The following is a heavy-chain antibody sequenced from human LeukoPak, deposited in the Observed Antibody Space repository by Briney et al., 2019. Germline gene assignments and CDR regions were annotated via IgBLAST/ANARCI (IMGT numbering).Heavy chain of an antibody. CDR1: GYTFTTYW. J-gene: IGHJ4*02. V-gene: IGHV5-51*01. Sequence: LGESLKISCKGSGYTFTTYWIAWVRQMPGKGLEWMGIIYPGDSDTRYSPSFQGQVTISADKSISTAYVHWSSLKASDTAMYYCARQNGYGEFDYWGQGTLVTVSS. D-gene: IGHD4-17*01. CDR2: IYPGDSDT. CDR3: ARQNGYGEFDY.